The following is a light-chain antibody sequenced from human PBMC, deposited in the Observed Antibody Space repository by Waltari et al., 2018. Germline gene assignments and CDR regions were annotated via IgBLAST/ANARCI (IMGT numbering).Light chain of an antibody. V-gene: IGKV1-5*03. CDR2: KAS. Sequence: DIQMTQSPSTLSASVGDRVTIACRASQSVRNWLAWYQQKPGKAPNLLIYKASTLESGVPSMFGGSGSGTEFSLTISSLQPDDFATYYCQQYDTNPPTFGRGTKVEIK. CDR3: QQYDTNPPT. CDR1: QSVRNW. J-gene: IGKJ1*01.